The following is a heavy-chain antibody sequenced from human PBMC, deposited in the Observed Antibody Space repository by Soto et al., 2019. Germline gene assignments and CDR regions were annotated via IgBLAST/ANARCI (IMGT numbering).Heavy chain of an antibody. CDR2: ISWNSGSI. J-gene: IGHJ4*02. V-gene: IGHV3-9*01. D-gene: IGHD2-2*01. Sequence: EVQLVESGGGLVQPGRSLRLSCAASGFTFDDYAMHWVRQAPGKGLEWVSGISWNSGSIGYADSVKGRFTISRDNVKNSLYLQMNSLRAEDTALYYCAKVGCSSTSCYALDYWGQGTLVTVSS. CDR1: GFTFDDYA. CDR3: AKVGCSSTSCYALDY.